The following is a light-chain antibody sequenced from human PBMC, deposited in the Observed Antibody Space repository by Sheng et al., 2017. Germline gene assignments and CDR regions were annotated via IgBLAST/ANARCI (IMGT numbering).Light chain of an antibody. V-gene: IGLV3-1*01. Sequence: SYELTQPPSVSVSPGQTASIICSGDKLGDKYASWYQQKPGQSPVLVIYQDTKRPSGIPERFSGSNSGNTATLTISGTQAMDEADYYCQAWDSSIGVVFGGGTKLTVL. CDR1: KLGDKY. J-gene: IGLJ2*01. CDR3: QAWDSSIGVV. CDR2: QDT.